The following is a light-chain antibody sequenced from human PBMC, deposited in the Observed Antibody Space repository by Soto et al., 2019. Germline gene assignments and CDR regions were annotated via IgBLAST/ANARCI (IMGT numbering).Light chain of an antibody. J-gene: IGKJ3*01. CDR3: QQLFMYPPT. CDR2: GAS. Sequence: IQLTQSPSSLSASMVDRVTITCRASQGIINYLAWYQQKPGKAPKLLIYGASTLQGGVPPRFSGSGSGTDFTLTVSSLQPEDLATYYCQQLFMYPPTFGPGTKVD. V-gene: IGKV1-9*01. CDR1: QGIINY.